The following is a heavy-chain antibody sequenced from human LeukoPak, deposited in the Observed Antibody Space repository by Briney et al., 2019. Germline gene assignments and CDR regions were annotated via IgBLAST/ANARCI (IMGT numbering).Heavy chain of an antibody. CDR3: AKSGQWLVPDY. Sequence: GGSLRLSCAASGFTFDDYGMSWVRQAPGKGLEWVSGINWNGGSTGYADSVKGRFTISRDNAKNSLYLQMNSLRAEDTAVYYCAKSGQWLVPDYWGQGTLVTVSS. J-gene: IGHJ4*02. CDR2: INWNGGST. D-gene: IGHD6-19*01. V-gene: IGHV3-20*04. CDR1: GFTFDDYG.